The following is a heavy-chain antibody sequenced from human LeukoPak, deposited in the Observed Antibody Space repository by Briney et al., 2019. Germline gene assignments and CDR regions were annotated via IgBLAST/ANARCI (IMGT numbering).Heavy chain of an antibody. CDR3: AKDLRDDPYSSSWYGPDS. D-gene: IGHD6-13*01. CDR2: IRGSGGST. J-gene: IGHJ4*02. V-gene: IGHV3-23*01. Sequence: GGTLRLSCAASRFTFSSYDMSWVRQAPGKGLQWVSAIRGSGGSTYYADSVKGRFTISRDNSKNTLYLQMNSLRAEDTALYYCAKDLRDDPYSSSWYGPDSWGQGTLVTVSS. CDR1: RFTFSSYD.